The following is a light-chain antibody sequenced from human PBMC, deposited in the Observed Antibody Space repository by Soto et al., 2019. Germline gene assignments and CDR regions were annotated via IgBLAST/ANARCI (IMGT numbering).Light chain of an antibody. CDR3: QQYDNWTYT. J-gene: IGKJ2*01. CDR2: GAF. CDR1: QSVGTN. V-gene: IGKV3-15*01. Sequence: EIVLTQSPATLSVPPGELATLSCRTSQSVGTNLAWYQQKPGQAPRLLMYGAFIRAPGFPVRFRGTGSGSEFTLTISSVQSEDGALYYCQQYDNWTYTFGQGTKVDIK.